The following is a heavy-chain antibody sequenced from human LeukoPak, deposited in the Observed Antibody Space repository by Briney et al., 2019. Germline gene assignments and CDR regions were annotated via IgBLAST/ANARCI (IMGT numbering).Heavy chain of an antibody. Sequence: SETLSLTCAIYGVSLSDYPWTWIRQPPGKGLEWIGQIKHGGGTKYNPSLNSRVTMSLDTSKNQFSLKMTSATAADTATYYCARGAPGYWGQGTLVTVSS. CDR1: GVSLSDYP. J-gene: IGHJ4*02. V-gene: IGHV4-34*01. CDR2: IKHGGGT. CDR3: ARGAPGY.